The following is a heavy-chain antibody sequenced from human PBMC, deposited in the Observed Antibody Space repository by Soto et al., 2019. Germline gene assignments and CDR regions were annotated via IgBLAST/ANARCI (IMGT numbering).Heavy chain of an antibody. CDR2: INSDGSGT. D-gene: IGHD3-3*01. V-gene: IGHV3-74*01. CDR3: AREVRVRGFAFDI. J-gene: IGHJ3*02. CDR1: EFRLSSYW. Sequence: GGSLRLSCVASEFRLSSYWMHWVRQAPGKGLVWVSRINSDGSGTYYADSVKGRFTISRDNAKNTLFLQMNSLRVEDTAVYYCAREVRVRGFAFDIWGQGTMVTV.